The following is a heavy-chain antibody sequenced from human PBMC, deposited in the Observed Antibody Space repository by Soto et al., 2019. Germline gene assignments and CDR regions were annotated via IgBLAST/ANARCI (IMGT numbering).Heavy chain of an antibody. V-gene: IGHV3-11*01. CDR3: ARRMVRGVIRRFDP. Sequence: LRLSCAASGFTFSDYYMSWIRQAPGKGLEWVSYISSSGSTIYYADSVKGRFTISRDNAKNSLYLQMNSLRAEDTAVYYCARRMVRGVIRRFDPWGQGTLVTVSS. J-gene: IGHJ5*02. CDR1: GFTFSDYY. CDR2: ISSSGSTI. D-gene: IGHD3-10*01.